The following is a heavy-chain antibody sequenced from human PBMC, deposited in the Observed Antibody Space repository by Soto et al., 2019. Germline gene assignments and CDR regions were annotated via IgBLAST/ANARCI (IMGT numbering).Heavy chain of an antibody. D-gene: IGHD2-2*01. CDR2: INSDGSST. CDR3: ARDTVVVPAANGDYYYYMDV. CDR1: GFTFSSYW. Sequence: GGSLRLSCAASGFTFSSYWMHWVRQAPGKGLVWVSRINSDGSSTSYADSVKGRFTISRDNAKNTLYLQMNSLRAEDTAVYYCARDTVVVPAANGDYYYYMDVWGKGTTVTVSS. V-gene: IGHV3-74*01. J-gene: IGHJ6*03.